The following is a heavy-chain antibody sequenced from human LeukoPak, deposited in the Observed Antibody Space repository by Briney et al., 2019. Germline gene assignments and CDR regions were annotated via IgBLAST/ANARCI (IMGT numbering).Heavy chain of an antibody. CDR2: MNPNSGNT. J-gene: IGHJ5*02. D-gene: IGHD2-15*01. CDR1: GYTFTSYD. CDR3: ARKDCSGGSCYSNWFDP. V-gene: IGHV1-8*03. Sequence: ASVKVSCKASGYTFTSYDINWVRQATGQGLEWMGWMNPNSGNTGYAQKFQGRVTITRNTPISTAYMELSSPRSEDTAVYYCARKDCSGGSCYSNWFDPWGQGTLVTVSS.